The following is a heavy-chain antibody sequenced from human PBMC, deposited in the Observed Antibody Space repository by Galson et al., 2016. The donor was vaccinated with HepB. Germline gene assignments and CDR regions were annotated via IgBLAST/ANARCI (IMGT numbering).Heavy chain of an antibody. CDR3: TRESWDP. Sequence: SLRLSCAASGFTFSNTWMSWVRQAPGKGLMWVSHINGPGTTRRYADSVKGRFTISRDNAKNTLYLQMSSLRAEDTAVYYCTRESWDPWGQGTLVTSSS. CDR2: INGPGTTR. CDR1: GFTFSNTW. J-gene: IGHJ5*02. V-gene: IGHV3-74*01.